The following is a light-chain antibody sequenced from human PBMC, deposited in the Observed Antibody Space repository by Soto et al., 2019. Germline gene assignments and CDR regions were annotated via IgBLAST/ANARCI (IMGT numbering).Light chain of an antibody. Sequence: DVRLTQSPSTLSASVGYRVTITCRASQSIDTWLAWYQQRPGRAPEVLIYDASSLKRGVPSKFSGSGSGTEFTLTINDLQPDDFATYYCQQYRSYCSFDQGTKVDIK. CDR1: QSIDTW. J-gene: IGKJ1*01. CDR3: QQYRSYCS. V-gene: IGKV1-5*01. CDR2: DAS.